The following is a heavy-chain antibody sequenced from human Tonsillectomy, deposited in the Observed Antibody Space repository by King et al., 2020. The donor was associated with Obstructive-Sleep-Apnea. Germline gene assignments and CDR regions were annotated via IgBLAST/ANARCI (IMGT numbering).Heavy chain of an antibody. CDR2: IRGSGGSK. CDR1: GFTFSSHA. V-gene: IGHV3-23*04. Sequence: QLVESGGGLVQPGGSLRLSCAASGFTFSSHASSWGRQVPGKGLEWCSAIRGSGGSKYYANSVKGRFTISRDNSKNTLYLQMNSLRAEDTAVYYCAKDGGVYWGQGTLVTVSS. J-gene: IGHJ4*02. CDR3: AKDGGVY. D-gene: IGHD3-3*01.